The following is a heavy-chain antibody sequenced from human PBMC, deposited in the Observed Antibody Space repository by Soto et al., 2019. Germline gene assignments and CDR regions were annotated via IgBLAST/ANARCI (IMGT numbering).Heavy chain of an antibody. CDR3: ARESVVTGTHHFDS. J-gene: IGHJ4*02. D-gene: IGHD1-7*01. V-gene: IGHV1-2*02. CDR1: GYTFKDYY. CDR2: INSNTGGT. Sequence: ASVKVSCKASGYTFKDYYMHWVRQAPGQGLEWMGWINSNTGGTNYAQKFQGRVTMTRDTSISTAYMELSRLRPDDTAVYYCARESVVTGTHHFDSWGQGTMVTVSS.